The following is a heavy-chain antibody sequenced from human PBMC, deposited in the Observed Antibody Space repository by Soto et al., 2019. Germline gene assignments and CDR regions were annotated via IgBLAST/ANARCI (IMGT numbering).Heavy chain of an antibody. J-gene: IGHJ6*02. Sequence: QVQLVQSGAEVKKPGASVKVSCKASGYTFTGYYMHWVRQAPGQGLEWMGWINPNSGGTNYAQKFQGWVTMTRDTSISTAYMELSRLSSDDTAVYYCARDENSLTDSYYGMDVWGQGTTVTVSS. CDR1: GYTFTGYY. CDR3: ARDENSLTDSYYGMDV. CDR2: INPNSGGT. V-gene: IGHV1-2*04.